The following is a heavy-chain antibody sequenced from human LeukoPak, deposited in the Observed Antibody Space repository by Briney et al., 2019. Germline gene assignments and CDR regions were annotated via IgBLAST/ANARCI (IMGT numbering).Heavy chain of an antibody. CDR1: GGSISSSNW. V-gene: IGHV4-4*02. Sequence: TSETLSLTCAVSGGSISSSNWWSWVRQPPGKGLEWIGYIYYSGSTNYNPSLKSRVTISVDTSKNQFSLKLSSVTAADTAVYYCARGSSSSWYRTMYYFDYWGQGTLVTVSS. CDR3: ARGSSSSWYRTMYYFDY. CDR2: IYYSGST. D-gene: IGHD6-13*01. J-gene: IGHJ4*02.